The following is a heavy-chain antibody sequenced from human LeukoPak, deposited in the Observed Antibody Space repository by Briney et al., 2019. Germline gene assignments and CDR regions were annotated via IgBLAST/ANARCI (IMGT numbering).Heavy chain of an antibody. CDR2: IRYDGSNK. Sequence: GGSLRLSCAASGFTFSSYGMHWVRQAPGKGLKWVAFIRYDGSNKYYADSVKGRFTISRDNSKNTLYLQMNSLRAEDTAVYYCAKSRRRNYDYVWGSYRPSPLFDYWGQGTLVTVSS. D-gene: IGHD3-16*02. V-gene: IGHV3-30*02. CDR1: GFTFSSYG. CDR3: AKSRRRNYDYVWGSYRPSPLFDY. J-gene: IGHJ4*02.